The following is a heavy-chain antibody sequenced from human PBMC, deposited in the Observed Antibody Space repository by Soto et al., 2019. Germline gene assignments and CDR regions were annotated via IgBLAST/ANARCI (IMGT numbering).Heavy chain of an antibody. CDR1: GYTFTSYY. Sequence: GASVKVSCKASGYTFTSYYMHWVRQAPGQGLEWMGIINPSGGSTSYAQKFQGRVTMTRDTSTSTVYMELSSLRSEDTAVYYCARDKGYCSGASCPDFDYWGQGTLVTVSS. D-gene: IGHD2-15*01. V-gene: IGHV1-46*01. CDR3: ARDKGYCSGASCPDFDY. CDR2: INPSGGST. J-gene: IGHJ4*02.